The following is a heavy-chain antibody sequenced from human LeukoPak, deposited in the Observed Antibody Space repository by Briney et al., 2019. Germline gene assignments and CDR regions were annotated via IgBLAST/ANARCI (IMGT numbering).Heavy chain of an antibody. V-gene: IGHV3-20*04. D-gene: IGHD3-22*01. CDR3: ARVMGSGYSLDY. CDR1: GFTFYDYG. J-gene: IGHJ4*02. Sequence: GGSLRLSCAASGFTFYDYGMSWVRQAPGKGLEWGSGINWTGGSTGYADSVKGRFTISRDNAKNSMYLQMNSLRAEDTALYYCARVMGSGYSLDYWGQGTLVTVSS. CDR2: INWTGGST.